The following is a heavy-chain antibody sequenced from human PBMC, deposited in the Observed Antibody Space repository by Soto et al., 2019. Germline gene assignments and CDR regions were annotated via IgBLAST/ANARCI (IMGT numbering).Heavy chain of an antibody. CDR3: ATQLGYCSSTSCSNWFDP. D-gene: IGHD2-2*01. CDR1: GGSISSSSYS. CDR2: IYYSGST. Sequence: PSETLSLTCTVSGGSISSSSYSWGWIRQPPGKGLEWIGSIYYSGSTYYNPSLKSRVTISVDTSKNQFSLKLSSVTAADTAVYYCATQLGYCSSTSCSNWFDPWGQGTLVTVSS. J-gene: IGHJ5*02. V-gene: IGHV4-39*01.